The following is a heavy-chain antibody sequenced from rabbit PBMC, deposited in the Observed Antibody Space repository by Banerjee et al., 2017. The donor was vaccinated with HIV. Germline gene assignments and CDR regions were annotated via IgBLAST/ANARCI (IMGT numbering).Heavy chain of an antibody. J-gene: IGHJ5*01. V-gene: IGHV1S45*01. CDR3: ARGTGYAGYGYAYDWLDL. CDR2: IYTGSGST. CDR1: GFDFSSSYC. Sequence: QEQLEESGGGLVQPEGSLTLTCKASGFDFSSSYCMCWVRQAPGKGLEWIACIYTGSGSTYYASWAKGRFTISKTSSTTVTLQMTSLTAADTATYFCARGTGYAGYGYAYDWLDLWGPGTLVTVS. D-gene: IGHD6-1*01.